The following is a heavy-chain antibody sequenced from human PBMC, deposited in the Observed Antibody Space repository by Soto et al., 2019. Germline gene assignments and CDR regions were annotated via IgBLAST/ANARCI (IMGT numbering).Heavy chain of an antibody. CDR3: AALDSSGYYYDAFDI. CDR1: GFTFTTSA. D-gene: IGHD3-22*01. Sequence: SVKVSCKASGFTFTTSAVQWVRQARGQRLEWIGWIVVCSGNTKYAQKFQERVTITRDMSTSTAYMELSSLRSEDTAVYYCAALDSSGYYYDAFDIWGQGTMVTVS. CDR2: IVVCSGNT. V-gene: IGHV1-58*01. J-gene: IGHJ3*02.